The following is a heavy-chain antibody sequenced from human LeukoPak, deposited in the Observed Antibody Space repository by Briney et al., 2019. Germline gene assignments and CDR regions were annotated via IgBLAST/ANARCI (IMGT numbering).Heavy chain of an antibody. J-gene: IGHJ6*03. CDR3: AKDPKWVRGVIIRDYYYYMDV. V-gene: IGHV3-30*02. Sequence: GESLKISCAASGFPFSSYGMHWVRQAPGKGPEWVAFIRYDGSNKYYADSVKGRFTISRDYSKNTLYLQMNSLRAEDTAVYYCAKDPKWVRGVIIRDYYYYMDVWGKGTTVTVSS. D-gene: IGHD3-10*01. CDR2: IRYDGSNK. CDR1: GFPFSSYG.